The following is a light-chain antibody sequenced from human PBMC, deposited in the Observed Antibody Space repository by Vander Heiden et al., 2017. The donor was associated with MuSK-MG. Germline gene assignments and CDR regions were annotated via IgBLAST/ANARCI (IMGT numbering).Light chain of an antibody. CDR3: QQYGGSPQL. V-gene: IGKV3-20*01. CDR1: QTVGSTY. CDR2: STS. J-gene: IGKJ3*01. Sequence: IVLTQSPGTLSLSPGESATLSCRTSQTVGSTYLAWYQQKPGQAPRLLIYSTSTRATGVPNRVSGSGSGTEFTLTISRLEPEDFGVYYCQQYGGSPQLFGPGTKVDV.